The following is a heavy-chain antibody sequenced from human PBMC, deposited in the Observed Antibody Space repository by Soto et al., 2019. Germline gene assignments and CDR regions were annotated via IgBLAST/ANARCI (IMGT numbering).Heavy chain of an antibody. CDR3: ARDSFRAFDI. Sequence: PVGSLRLSCAASGFTFSSYSMNWVRQAPGKGLEWVSSISSSSSYIYYADSVKGRFTISRDNAKNSLYLQMNSLRAEDTAVYYCARDSFRAFDIWGQGTMVTVSS. V-gene: IGHV3-21*01. CDR1: GFTFSSYS. D-gene: IGHD2-15*01. J-gene: IGHJ3*02. CDR2: ISSSSSYI.